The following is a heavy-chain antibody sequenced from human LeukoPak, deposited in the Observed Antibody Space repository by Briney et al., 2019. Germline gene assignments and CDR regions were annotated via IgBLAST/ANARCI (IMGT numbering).Heavy chain of an antibody. Sequence: PPETLSLTRGLPGGSITTTNYWSWVRQPPGGGLEWIGEISLTGRTHYNPSVKSRVPISIDESKNHLYLNLASVTAEDTAVYYCSRESGPFCSFGHWGQGTLVAVTS. V-gene: IGHV4-4*03. CDR2: ISLTGRT. J-gene: IGHJ4*02. CDR3: SRESGPFCSFGH. D-gene: IGHD1-26*01. CDR1: GGSITTTNY.